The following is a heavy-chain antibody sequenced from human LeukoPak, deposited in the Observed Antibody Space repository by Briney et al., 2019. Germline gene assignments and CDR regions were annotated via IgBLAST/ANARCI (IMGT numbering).Heavy chain of an antibody. D-gene: IGHD2-2*02. CDR2: IYSGGST. Sequence: GSLRLSCAASGFTVSSNYMSWVRQAPGKGLEWVSVIYSGGSTYYADSVKGRFTISRDNSKNTLYLQMNSLRAEDTAVYYCARESRYQLLYALDYWGQGTLVTVSS. J-gene: IGHJ4*02. CDR3: ARESRYQLLYALDY. CDR1: GFTVSSNY. V-gene: IGHV3-66*01.